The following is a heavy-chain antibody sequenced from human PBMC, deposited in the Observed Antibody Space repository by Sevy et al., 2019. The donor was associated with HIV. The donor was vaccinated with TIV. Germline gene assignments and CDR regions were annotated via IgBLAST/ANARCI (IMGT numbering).Heavy chain of an antibody. CDR3: ARNKSRREGEYWFDP. D-gene: IGHD1-26*01. J-gene: IGHJ5*02. Sequence: SETLPLTCTVSGGSISSGAYYWSWIRQHPGTGLECIGYIYYTGSTYHNPSLRSRVTMSVDTSKNQFSLRLSSVTAADTAVYYCARNKSRREGEYWFDPWGQGTLVTVSS. V-gene: IGHV4-31*03. CDR1: GGSISSGAYY. CDR2: IYYTGST.